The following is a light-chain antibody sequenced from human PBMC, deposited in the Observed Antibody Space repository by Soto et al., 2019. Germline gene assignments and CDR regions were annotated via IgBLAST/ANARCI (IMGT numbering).Light chain of an antibody. CDR1: QSIDTW. CDR2: KAS. Sequence: DIQMTQSPSTLSAFVGDTVTITCRASQSIDTWLAWHQQKPGRAPKLLISKASAVESGVPSRFSGSGSGTDFTLTIRDVQPDDFAIYYCQQYNSYRAFGQGTKV. V-gene: IGKV1-5*03. J-gene: IGKJ1*01. CDR3: QQYNSYRA.